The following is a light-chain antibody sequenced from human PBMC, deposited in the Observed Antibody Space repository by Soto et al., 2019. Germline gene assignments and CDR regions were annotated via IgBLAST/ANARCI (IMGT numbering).Light chain of an antibody. J-gene: IGLJ1*01. Sequence: QSALTQPASVSGSPGQSITISCTGTSSDFGSYNLVSWYQQHPGKAPKLMIYEDSKRPSGVSNRFSGSKSGNTASLTISGLQAEHDADYYCCSYAGSSTYVFGTGTKVTVL. CDR2: EDS. CDR3: CSYAGSSTYV. CDR1: SSDFGSYNL. V-gene: IGLV2-23*01.